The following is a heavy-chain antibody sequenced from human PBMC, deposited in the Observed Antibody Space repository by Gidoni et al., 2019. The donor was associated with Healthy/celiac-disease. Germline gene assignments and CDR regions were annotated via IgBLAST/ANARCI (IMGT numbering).Heavy chain of an antibody. J-gene: IGHJ4*02. CDR1: GFTFSSYA. D-gene: IGHD3-3*01. Sequence: EVQLVESGGGLVQPGGSLRLSCSASGFTFSSYAMHWVRQAPGKGLEYVSAISSNGGSTYYADSVKGRFTISRDNSKNTLYLQMSSLRAEDTAVYYCVKDIVKAPEYYDFWSGYFRSSGFDYWGQGTLVTVSS. CDR3: VKDIVKAPEYYDFWSGYFRSSGFDY. V-gene: IGHV3-64D*08. CDR2: ISSNGGST.